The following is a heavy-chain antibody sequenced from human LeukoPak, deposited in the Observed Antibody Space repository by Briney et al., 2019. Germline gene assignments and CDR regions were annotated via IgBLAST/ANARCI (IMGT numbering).Heavy chain of an antibody. J-gene: IGHJ1*01. CDR3: ARDADCGGDCYSWTSQYFQH. D-gene: IGHD2-21*02. V-gene: IGHV1-2*06. CDR2: INPNSGGT. Sequence: ASVKVSCKASGYTFTCYYMHWVRQAPGQGLEWMGRINPNSGGTNYAQKFQGRVTMTRDTSISTAYMELSRLRSDDTAVYYCARDADCGGDCYSWTSQYFQHWGQGTLVTVSS. CDR1: GYTFTCYY.